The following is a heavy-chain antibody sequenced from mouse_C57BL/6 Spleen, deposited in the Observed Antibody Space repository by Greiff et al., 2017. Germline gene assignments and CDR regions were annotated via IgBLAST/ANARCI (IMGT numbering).Heavy chain of an antibody. V-gene: IGHV1-64*01. CDR1: GYTFTSYW. CDR3: ANYYGSSYAMDY. J-gene: IGHJ4*01. D-gene: IGHD1-1*01. CDR2: IHPNSGST. Sequence: QVQLQQSGAELVKPGASVKLSCKASGYTFTSYWMHWVKQRPGQGLEWIGMIHPNSGSTNYNEKFKSKATLTVDKSSSTAYMQLSSLTSEDSAVYYCANYYGSSYAMDYWGQGTSVTVSS.